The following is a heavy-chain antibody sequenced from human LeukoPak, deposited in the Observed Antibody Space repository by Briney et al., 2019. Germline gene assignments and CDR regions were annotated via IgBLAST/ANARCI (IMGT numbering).Heavy chain of an antibody. D-gene: IGHD4-17*01. V-gene: IGHV1-24*01. CDR2: FDPEDGET. J-gene: IGHJ3*02. Sequence: ASVKVSCKGSGYTLTELSMHWVRQAPGKGLEWMGGFDPEDGETIYAQKFQGRVTMTEDTSTDTAYMELSSLRSEDTAVYYCATGPTRMTTDRLFAFDIWGQGTMVTVSS. CDR3: ATGPTRMTTDRLFAFDI. CDR1: GYTLTELS.